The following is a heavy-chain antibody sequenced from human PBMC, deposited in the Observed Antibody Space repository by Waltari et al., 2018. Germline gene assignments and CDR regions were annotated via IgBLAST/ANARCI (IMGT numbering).Heavy chain of an antibody. J-gene: IGHJ4*02. D-gene: IGHD4-4*01. V-gene: IGHV4-61*09. CDR3: ARLDNDYSNY. CDR2: IYTRGST. Sequence: QVQLQESGPGLVKPSQTLSLTCTVLGGSISRGSYYWSWIRQPAGKGLEWIGYIYTRGSTNYNPSLKSRVTISVDTSKNQFSLKLSSVTAADTAVYYCARLDNDYSNYWGQGTLVTVAS. CDR1: GGSISRGSYY.